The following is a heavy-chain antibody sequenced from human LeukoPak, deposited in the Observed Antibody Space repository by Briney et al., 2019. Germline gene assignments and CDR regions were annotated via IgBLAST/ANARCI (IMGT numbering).Heavy chain of an antibody. CDR2: MNPNSGNT. J-gene: IGHJ4*02. V-gene: IGHV1-8*01. CDR3: ARAGHIVAARRGTQFDY. Sequence: ASVKVSCKASGYTFTSYDINWVRQATGQGLEWMGWMNPNSGNTGYAQKFQGRVTMTRNTSISTAYMELSSLRSEDTAVYYCARAGHIVAARRGTQFDYWGQGTLVTVSS. CDR1: GYTFTSYD. D-gene: IGHD6-6*01.